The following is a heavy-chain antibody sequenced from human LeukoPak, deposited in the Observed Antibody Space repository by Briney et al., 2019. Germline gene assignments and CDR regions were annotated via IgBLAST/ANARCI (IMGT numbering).Heavy chain of an antibody. D-gene: IGHD4-17*01. CDR2: IYPGDSDT. CDR1: GYSFTSYW. Sequence: GESLKISCKGSGYSFTSYWIGWVRQMPGKGLEWMGIIYPGDSDTRYSPSFQGQVTISADKSISTAYLQMNSLRAEDTAVYYCARGGKTHYGDYPFDPWGQGTLVTVSS. J-gene: IGHJ5*02. V-gene: IGHV5-51*01. CDR3: ARGGKTHYGDYPFDP.